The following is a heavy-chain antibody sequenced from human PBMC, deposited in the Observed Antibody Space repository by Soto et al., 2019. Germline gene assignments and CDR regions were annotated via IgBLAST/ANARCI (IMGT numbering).Heavy chain of an antibody. CDR1: GYTFTSYG. V-gene: IGHV1-18*01. CDR2: ISAYNGNT. CDR3: ALGYCSSTSCYYLDWFDP. D-gene: IGHD2-2*01. J-gene: IGHJ5*02. Sequence: SVKVSCKASGYTFTSYGISWVRQAPGQGLEWMGWISAYNGNTNYAQKLQGRVTMTTDTSTSTAYMELRSLRSDDTAVYYCALGYCSSTSCYYLDWFDPWGQGTLVTVSS.